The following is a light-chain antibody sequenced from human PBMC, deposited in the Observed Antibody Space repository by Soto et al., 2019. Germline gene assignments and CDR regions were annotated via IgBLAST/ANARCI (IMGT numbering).Light chain of an antibody. V-gene: IGKV3-20*01. CDR3: QQYGSSPFT. J-gene: IGKJ3*01. CDR2: DAS. CDR1: QSVTSNY. Sequence: EIVLTRSPGTLSLSPGERATLSCRASQSVTSNYLAWHQQKPGQAPRLLIYDASTRATGIPDRFSGSGSGTDFTLTISRLEPEDFAVYYCQQYGSSPFTFGPGTKVDIK.